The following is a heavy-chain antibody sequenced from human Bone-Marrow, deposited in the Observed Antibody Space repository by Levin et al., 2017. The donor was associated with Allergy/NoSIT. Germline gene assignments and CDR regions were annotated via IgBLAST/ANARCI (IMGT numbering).Heavy chain of an antibody. CDR1: GGRFSSYE. V-gene: IGHV1-69*01. CDR2: IVPMFGTA. Sequence: RGESLKISCKSSGGRFSSYELNWVRQAPGQGLEWMGGIVPMFGTADYAQKFQGRVTISADDSTSTAYMELSNLRSDDTAVYYCASDPPIYGYRSLDFWGQGTLVTVSS. J-gene: IGHJ4*02. CDR3: ASDPPIYGYRSLDF. D-gene: IGHD5-18*01.